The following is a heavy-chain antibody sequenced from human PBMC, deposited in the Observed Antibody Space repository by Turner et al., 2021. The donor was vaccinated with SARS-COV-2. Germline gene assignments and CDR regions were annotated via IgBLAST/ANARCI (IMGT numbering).Heavy chain of an antibody. J-gene: IGHJ4*02. CDR3: TGGIAGDS. D-gene: IGHD6-13*01. V-gene: IGHV3-49*03. Sequence: EVQLVESGSGLVQPGRSLRLSCTASGFTFGNYGMSWFREAAGKGLEWVSFIRSKSYGGTTEYAASVKGRFTISRDDSKSIVYLQMNSLKTEDTAVYYCTGGIAGDSWGQGTLVTVSS. CDR2: IRSKSYGGTT. CDR1: GFTFGNYG.